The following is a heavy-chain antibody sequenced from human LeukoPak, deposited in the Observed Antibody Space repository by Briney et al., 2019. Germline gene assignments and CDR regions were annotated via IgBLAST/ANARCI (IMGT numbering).Heavy chain of an antibody. J-gene: IGHJ4*02. D-gene: IGHD6-19*01. CDR3: AKGRGIAVAGPAPH. CDR2: VSGSGGST. Sequence: GGSLRLSCEVSGFTFSSYAMSWVRQAPGKGLEWVSVVSGSGGSTYYADSVEGRFTISRDSSKNTLYLQMTSLRAEDTAVYYCAKGRGIAVAGPAPHWGQGTLVTVPS. V-gene: IGHV3-23*01. CDR1: GFTFSSYA.